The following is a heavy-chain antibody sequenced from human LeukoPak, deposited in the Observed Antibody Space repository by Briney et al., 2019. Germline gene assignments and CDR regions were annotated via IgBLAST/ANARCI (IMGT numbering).Heavy chain of an antibody. CDR2: ISYDSAIK. CDR3: ARSQFHYDRSGYSGGYH. Sequence: GRSLRLSCAASGFTFDDYAMHWVRQAPGKGLEWISYISYDSAIKYYADSVRGRFTISRDNAKNSLSLQMNSLRAEDTAVYYCARSQFHYDRSGYSGGYHWGQGTLVTVSS. J-gene: IGHJ5*02. CDR1: GFTFDDYA. V-gene: IGHV3-9*01. D-gene: IGHD3-22*01.